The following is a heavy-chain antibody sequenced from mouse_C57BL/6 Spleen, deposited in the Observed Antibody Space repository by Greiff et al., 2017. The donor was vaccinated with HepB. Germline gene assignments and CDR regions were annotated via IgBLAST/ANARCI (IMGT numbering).Heavy chain of an antibody. V-gene: IGHV5-15*01. CDR1: GFTFSDYG. J-gene: IGHJ3*01. CDR2: ISNLAYSI. D-gene: IGHD1-1*01. CDR3: ARPYRPKPGVAPFAY. Sequence: EVKLMESGGGLVQPGGSLKLSCAASGFTFSDYGMAWVRQAPRKGPEWVAFISNLAYSIYYADTVTGRFTISRENAKNTLYLEMSSLRSEDTAMYYCARPYRPKPGVAPFAYWGQGTLVTVSA.